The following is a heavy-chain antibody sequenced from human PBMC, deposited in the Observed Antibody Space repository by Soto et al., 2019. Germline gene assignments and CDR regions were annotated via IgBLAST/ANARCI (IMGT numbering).Heavy chain of an antibody. CDR2: IGTAGDT. D-gene: IGHD6-13*01. CDR1: GFTFSSYD. J-gene: IGHJ6*02. Sequence: EVQLVESGRGLVQPGGSLRLSCAASGFTFSSYDMHWVRQATGKGLEWVSAIGTAGDTYYPGSVKGRFTISRENAKNSLYLQMNSLRAGDTAVYYCARTAAVPDYYYYYGMDVWGQGTTVTVSS. V-gene: IGHV3-13*01. CDR3: ARTAAVPDYYYYYGMDV.